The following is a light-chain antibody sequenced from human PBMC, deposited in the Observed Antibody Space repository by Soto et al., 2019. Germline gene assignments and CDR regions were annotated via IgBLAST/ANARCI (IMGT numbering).Light chain of an antibody. CDR3: QSYDRSSLYV. CDR1: SGSVASNF. J-gene: IGLJ1*01. Sequence: NFMLTQPHSVSESPGKTVTISCTGSSGSVASNFVHWYQRRPGSAPTIVIYGDNQRPSGVPDRFSGSIDSSSNSASLTISGLKTEDEADYFCQSYDRSSLYVVGTGTKLTVL. CDR2: GDN. V-gene: IGLV6-57*02.